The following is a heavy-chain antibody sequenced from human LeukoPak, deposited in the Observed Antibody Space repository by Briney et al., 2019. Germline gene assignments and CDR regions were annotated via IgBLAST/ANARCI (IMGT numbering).Heavy chain of an antibody. CDR3: ARGGVYAYLDY. J-gene: IGHJ4*02. D-gene: IGHD5/OR15-5a*01. Sequence: PGRSLRLSCAASGFTFDDYAMHWVRQAPGKGLEWVSGISWNSGSIGYADSVKGRFTISRDNAKNSLYLQMSSLRAEDTAVYYCARGGVYAYLDYWGQGTLVTVSS. CDR2: ISWNSGSI. CDR1: GFTFDDYA. V-gene: IGHV3-9*01.